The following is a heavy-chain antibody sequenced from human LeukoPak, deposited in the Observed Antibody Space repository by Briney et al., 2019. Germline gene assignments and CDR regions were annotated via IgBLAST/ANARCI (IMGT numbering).Heavy chain of an antibody. CDR3: TIAQDYHDGSGYYLEYYFDF. V-gene: IGHV1-24*01. CDR1: GYTLTKLS. J-gene: IGHJ4*02. Sequence: ASVKVSCKVSGYTLTKLSMHWVRQAPGKGLEWMGGFDPEDGETIYAQKFQGRVTMTKDTSTDTAHMDLSSLRSEDTAVYYCTIAQDYHDGSGYYLEYYFDFWGQGTLVTVSS. D-gene: IGHD3-22*01. CDR2: FDPEDGET.